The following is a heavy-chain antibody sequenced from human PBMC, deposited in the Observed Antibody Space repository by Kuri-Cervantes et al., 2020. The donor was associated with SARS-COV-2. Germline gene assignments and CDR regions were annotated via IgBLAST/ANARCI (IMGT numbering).Heavy chain of an antibody. CDR1: GGSISSHY. Sequence: SETLSLTCTVSGGSISSHYWSWIRQPPGKGLEWIGYIYYSGSTYYNPSLKSRVTISVDTSKNQFSLKLSSVTAADTAVYYCARARIMITFGGVIVIGAFDIWGQGTMVTVSS. J-gene: IGHJ3*02. D-gene: IGHD3-16*02. CDR2: IYYSGST. CDR3: ARARIMITFGGVIVIGAFDI. V-gene: IGHV4-30-4*08.